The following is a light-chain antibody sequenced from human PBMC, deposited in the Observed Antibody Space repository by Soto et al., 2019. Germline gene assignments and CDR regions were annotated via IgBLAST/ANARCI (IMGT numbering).Light chain of an antibody. CDR1: QSISSY. Sequence: DIQMTQSPSSLSASVGDRVTISCRASQSISSYLNWYQQKPGEAPNLLIYAASSLQSGVPSRFSGRGSGSDFTLTINSLQPEDFATYYGQQSYNAPRTFGQGTKVEIK. J-gene: IGKJ1*01. CDR3: QQSYNAPRT. V-gene: IGKV1-39*01. CDR2: AAS.